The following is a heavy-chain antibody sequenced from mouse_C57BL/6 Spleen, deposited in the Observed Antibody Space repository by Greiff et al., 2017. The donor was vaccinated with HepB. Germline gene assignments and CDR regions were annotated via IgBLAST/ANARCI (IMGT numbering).Heavy chain of an antibody. CDR3: ARDSDGNYVDY. J-gene: IGHJ2*01. D-gene: IGHD2-3*01. CDR1: GFTFSSYA. Sequence: DVQLVESGGGLVKPGGSLKLSCAASGFTFSSYAMSWVRQTPEKRLEWVATISDGGSYTYYPDNVKGRFTISRDNAKNNLYLQMSHLKSEDTAMYYCARDSDGNYVDYWGQGTTLTVSS. V-gene: IGHV5-4*01. CDR2: ISDGGSYT.